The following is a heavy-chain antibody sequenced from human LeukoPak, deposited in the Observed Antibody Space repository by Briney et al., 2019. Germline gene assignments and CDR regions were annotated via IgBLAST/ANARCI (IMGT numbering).Heavy chain of an antibody. D-gene: IGHD1-20*01. J-gene: IGHJ3*02. V-gene: IGHV3-33*03. CDR2: IWYDGSNK. CDR1: GFTFSGYG. CDR3: AKDKGYNWNPGAFDI. Sequence: GKSLRLSCAASGFTFSGYGMHWVRQAPGKGLEWVAVIWYDGSNKYYADSVKGRFTISRDNAKNSLYLQMNSLRAEDMALYYCAKDKGYNWNPGAFDIWGQGTMVTVSS.